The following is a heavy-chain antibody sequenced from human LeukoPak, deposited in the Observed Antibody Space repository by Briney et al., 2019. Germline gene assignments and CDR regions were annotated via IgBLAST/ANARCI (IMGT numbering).Heavy chain of an antibody. CDR2: ISYDGSNK. J-gene: IGHJ5*02. CDR3: ARDGKRSVVAANWFDP. Sequence: GGSLRLSRAASGFTFSSYAMHWVRQAPGKGLEWVAVISYDGSNKYYADSVKGRFTISRDNSKNTLYLQMNSLRAEDTAVYYCARDGKRSVVAANWFDPWGQGTLVTVSS. D-gene: IGHD2-15*01. V-gene: IGHV3-30*04. CDR1: GFTFSSYA.